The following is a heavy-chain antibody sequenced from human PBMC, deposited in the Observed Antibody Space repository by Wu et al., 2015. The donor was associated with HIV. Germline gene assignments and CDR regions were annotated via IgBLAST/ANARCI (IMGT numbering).Heavy chain of an antibody. J-gene: IGHJ6*02. Sequence: QVQLVQSGAEVKKPGASVKVSCKASGYTFTSYDINWVRQATGQGLEWMGWMNPNSGNTGYAQKFQGRVTMTRNTSISTAYMELSSLRSEDTAVYYCARSRRDGYNFWTTRVGGMDVWGRRDHGHRLL. CDR1: GYTFTSYD. CDR3: ARSRRDGYNFWTTRVGGMDV. D-gene: IGHD5-24*01. V-gene: IGHV1-8*01. CDR2: MNPNSGNT.